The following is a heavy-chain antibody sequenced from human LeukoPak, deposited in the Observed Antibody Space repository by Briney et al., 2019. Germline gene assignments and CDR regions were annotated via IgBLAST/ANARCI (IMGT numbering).Heavy chain of an antibody. Sequence: PSETLSLTCAVYGGSFSGYYWIWIRQPPGKGLEWIGEINHSGSTNYNPSLKSRVTISVDTSKNQFSLKLSSVTAADTAVYYCARGKRGKGLKTYYYDSSGYWPIDYWGQGTLVTVSS. D-gene: IGHD3-22*01. CDR2: INHSGST. J-gene: IGHJ4*02. CDR3: ARGKRGKGLKTYYYDSSGYWPIDY. V-gene: IGHV4-34*01. CDR1: GGSFSGYY.